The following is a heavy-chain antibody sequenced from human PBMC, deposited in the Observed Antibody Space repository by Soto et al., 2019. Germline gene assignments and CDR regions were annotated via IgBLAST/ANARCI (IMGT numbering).Heavy chain of an antibody. D-gene: IGHD6-13*01. CDR1: GDSISSGGYS. V-gene: IGHV4-30-2*01. CDR2: IYHNGGT. Sequence: SETLSLTCTVSGDSISSGGYSWNWIRQPPGKGLEWLGYIYHNGGTYSNPSLKSRVTFSVDKSKNQFSLRLTSVIAADTAVYYCARQEYTSIWYPLDYWGQGALVTVSS. CDR3: ARQEYTSIWYPLDY. J-gene: IGHJ4*02.